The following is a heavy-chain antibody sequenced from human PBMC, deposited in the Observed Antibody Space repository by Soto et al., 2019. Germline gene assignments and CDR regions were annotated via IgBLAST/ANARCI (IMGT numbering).Heavy chain of an antibody. CDR3: ARGGSYSRGYYGMDV. D-gene: IGHD1-26*01. Sequence: ASVKVSCKASGYTLSDYYIHWVRQAPGQGLEWMGWINPNSGGTNYAQKFQGWVTMTRDTSISTAYMELSRLRSDDTAVYYCARGGSYSRGYYGMDVWGQGTTVTVSS. CDR1: GYTLSDYY. V-gene: IGHV1-2*04. J-gene: IGHJ6*02. CDR2: INPNSGGT.